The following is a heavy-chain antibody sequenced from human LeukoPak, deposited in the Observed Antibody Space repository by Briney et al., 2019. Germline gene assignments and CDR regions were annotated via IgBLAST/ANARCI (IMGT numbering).Heavy chain of an antibody. CDR1: GYTFTGCY. J-gene: IGHJ4*02. D-gene: IGHD1-14*01. Sequence: ASVKVSCKASGYTFTGCYMHWVRQAPGQGLEWMGWINPNSGGTNYAQKFQGRVTMTRDTSISTAYMELSGLRSDDTAVYYCARDPEGGHFDYWGQGTLVTVSS. V-gene: IGHV1-2*02. CDR3: ARDPEGGHFDY. CDR2: INPNSGGT.